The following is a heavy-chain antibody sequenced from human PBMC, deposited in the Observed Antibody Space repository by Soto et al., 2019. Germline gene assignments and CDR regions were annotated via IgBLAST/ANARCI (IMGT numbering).Heavy chain of an antibody. D-gene: IGHD3-22*01. V-gene: IGHV4-39*01. J-gene: IGHJ3*02. Sequence: QLHLQESGPGLVKPSETLSLTCTVSGGSISSSNYYWAWIRQPPGKGLEWIGRTYYSGTTYYNPSLKSRVTISVDTSKTHFSLKLSSVTAADTAVYYCARQGPDSNGYHTAFDIWGQGTMVTVSS. CDR2: TYYSGTT. CDR3: ARQGPDSNGYHTAFDI. CDR1: GGSISSSNYY.